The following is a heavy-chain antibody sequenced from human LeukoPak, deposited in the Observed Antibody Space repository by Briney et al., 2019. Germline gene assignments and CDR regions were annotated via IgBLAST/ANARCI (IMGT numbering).Heavy chain of an antibody. Sequence: GGSLRLSCAASGFTFDDHAMHWVRQAPGKGLEWVSGISWNSGSIGYADSVKGRFTISRDNAKNSLYLQMNSLRAEDTALYYCAKGPRGMRNKYYFDYWGQGTLVTVSS. CDR3: AKGPRGMRNKYYFDY. V-gene: IGHV3-9*01. J-gene: IGHJ4*02. D-gene: IGHD1/OR15-1a*01. CDR2: ISWNSGSI. CDR1: GFTFDDHA.